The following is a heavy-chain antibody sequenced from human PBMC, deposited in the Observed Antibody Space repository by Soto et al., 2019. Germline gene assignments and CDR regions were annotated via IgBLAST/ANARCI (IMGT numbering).Heavy chain of an antibody. Sequence: ASVKVSCKASGGTFSNHIINWVRQAPGQGPEWMGRIIPMLDITNYAQKFQGRVTITADKSTTTAYMEVSSRRPEDTAMYYCEKVSPIGSVFSGHDDIDSWGQGTPFTFSS. CDR3: EKVSPIGSVFSGHDDIDS. D-gene: IGHD5-12*01. CDR2: IIPMLDIT. J-gene: IGHJ4*02. V-gene: IGHV1-69*02. CDR1: GGTFSNHI.